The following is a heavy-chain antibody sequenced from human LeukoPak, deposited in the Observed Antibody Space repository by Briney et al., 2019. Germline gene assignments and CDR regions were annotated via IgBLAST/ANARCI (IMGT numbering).Heavy chain of an antibody. D-gene: IGHD6-6*01. CDR1: GFTFADFA. V-gene: IGHV3-49*04. Sequence: GGSLRLSCTASGFTFADFAMAWVRQAPGKGLEWVGFIRSKDYGGTTEYAASVKGGITISRDDSKNIAYLQMNSLKTEDTAVYYCSRARTGTWLDPWGQGTLVTVSS. CDR3: SRARTGTWLDP. J-gene: IGHJ5*02. CDR2: IRSKDYGGTT.